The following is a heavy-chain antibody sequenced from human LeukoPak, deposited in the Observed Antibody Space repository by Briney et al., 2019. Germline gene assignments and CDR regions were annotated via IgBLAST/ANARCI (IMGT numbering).Heavy chain of an antibody. CDR1: GFPFSYYF. Sequence: GGSLRLSWAASGFPFSYYFMTWIRQAPGKGLEWVASIKHDGSEKYYVDSVKGRFTISRDDAKNTLYLQMNSLRGEDTAVYYCARDGQGLHYWGQEALVTVSS. D-gene: IGHD4-11*01. J-gene: IGHJ4*02. V-gene: IGHV3-7*01. CDR2: IKHDGSEK. CDR3: ARDGQGLHY.